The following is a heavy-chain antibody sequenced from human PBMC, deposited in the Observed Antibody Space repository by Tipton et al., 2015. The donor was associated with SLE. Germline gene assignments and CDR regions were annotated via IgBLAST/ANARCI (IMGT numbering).Heavy chain of an antibody. V-gene: IGHV4-59*01. CDR2: IYYSGST. J-gene: IGHJ3*02. CDR3: ARVSLRIEAFDI. CDR1: GGSISSYY. Sequence: LRLSCTVSGGSISSYYRSWIRQPPGKGLEWIGYIYYSGSTNYNPSLKSRVTISVDTSKNQFSLKLSSVTAADTAVYYCARVSLRIEAFDIWGQGTMVTVSS. D-gene: IGHD4-17*01.